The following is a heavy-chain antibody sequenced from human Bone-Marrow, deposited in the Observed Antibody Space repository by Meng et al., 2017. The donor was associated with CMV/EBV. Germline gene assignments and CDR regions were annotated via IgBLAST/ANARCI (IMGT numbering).Heavy chain of an antibody. Sequence: ASVKVSCKASGYTFTGYYIHWVRQAPGQGLEWMGWINPNSGGTNYAQKFQGRVTMTRDTSISTAYMELSRLRSDDTAVYYCAREGGSPGGVGSSSTSSYYYYGMDVWGQGTTVTVSS. J-gene: IGHJ6*02. CDR1: GYTFTGYY. D-gene: IGHD2-2*01. V-gene: IGHV1-2*02. CDR3: AREGGSPGGVGSSSTSSYYYYGMDV. CDR2: INPNSGGT.